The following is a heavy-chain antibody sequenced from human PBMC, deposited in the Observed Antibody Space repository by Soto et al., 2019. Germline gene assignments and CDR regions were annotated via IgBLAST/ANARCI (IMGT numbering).Heavy chain of an antibody. D-gene: IGHD3-10*01. V-gene: IGHV4-31*03. CDR2: IYYSGST. Sequence: QVQLQESSPGLVKPSQTLSLTCTVSGGSISSGGYYWSWIRQHPGKGLEWIGYIYYSGSTYYNPSLESRVTISVDTSKNQVSLKLSSVTAADTAVYYCAGSGIRWLYNWFDPWGQGTLVTVSS. CDR3: AGSGIRWLYNWFDP. CDR1: GGSISSGGYY. J-gene: IGHJ5*02.